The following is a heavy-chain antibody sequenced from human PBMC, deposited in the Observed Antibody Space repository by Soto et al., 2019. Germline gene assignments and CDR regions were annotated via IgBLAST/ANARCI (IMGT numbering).Heavy chain of an antibody. CDR2: IIPIFGTA. D-gene: IGHD6-13*01. CDR1: GGTFSSYA. J-gene: IGHJ4*02. Sequence: SVKVSCKASGGTFSSYAISWVRQAPGQGLEWMGGIIPIFGTANYAQKFQGRVTITADESTSTAYMELSSLRSEDTAVYYCATRAAYSSSWYFDYWGRGTLVTVSS. CDR3: ATRAAYSSSWYFDY. V-gene: IGHV1-69*13.